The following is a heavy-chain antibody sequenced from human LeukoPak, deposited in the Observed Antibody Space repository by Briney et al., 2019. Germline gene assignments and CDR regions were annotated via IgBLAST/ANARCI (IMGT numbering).Heavy chain of an antibody. Sequence: GGSLRLSCAASGFTFSSYGMHWVRQAPGKGLEWVAVIRYDGSNKYYADSVKGRFTISRDNSKNTLYLQMNSLRAEDTAVYYCARDRTTAASPFDYWGQGTLVTVSS. J-gene: IGHJ4*02. D-gene: IGHD1-14*01. CDR3: ARDRTTAASPFDY. V-gene: IGHV3-33*01. CDR2: IRYDGSNK. CDR1: GFTFSSYG.